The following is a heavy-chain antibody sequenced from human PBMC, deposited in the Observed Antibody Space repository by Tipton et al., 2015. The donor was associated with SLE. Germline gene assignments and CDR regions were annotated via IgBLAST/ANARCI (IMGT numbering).Heavy chain of an antibody. J-gene: IGHJ4*02. CDR1: GASISTEGYS. CDR3: ARSPRGGGYYPYYFDY. CDR2: IFHTGSA. D-gene: IGHD3-3*01. Sequence: LRLSCVVSGASISTEGYSWSWIRQPPGKGLEWIGYIFHTGSAYYNPSLRSRLTISLDRSNNQFSLKVNSVTAADTAVYYCARSPRGGGYYPYYFDYWGQGTLVTVSS. V-gene: IGHV4-30-2*02.